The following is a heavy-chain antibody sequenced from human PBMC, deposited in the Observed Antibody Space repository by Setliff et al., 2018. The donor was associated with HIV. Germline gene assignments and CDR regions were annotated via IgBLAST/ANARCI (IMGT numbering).Heavy chain of an antibody. CDR3: ARKSLTGTIDS. D-gene: IGHD1-1*01. Sequence: ASVKVSCKSSGYTFTAYYIHWVRQARGQGLEWMGWINPNSGGTNYAQKFQGRVTMTRDTSISTAYMELSRLRSDDTAVYYCARKSLTGTIDSWGQGTLVTVSS. CDR2: INPNSGGT. J-gene: IGHJ4*02. V-gene: IGHV1-2*02. CDR1: GYTFTAYY.